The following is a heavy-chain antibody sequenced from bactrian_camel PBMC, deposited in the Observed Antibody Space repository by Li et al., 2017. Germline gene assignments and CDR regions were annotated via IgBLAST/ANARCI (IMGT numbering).Heavy chain of an antibody. D-gene: IGHD2*01. CDR1: GLTYDGNC. CDR2: IYTAFNKT. V-gene: IGHV3S6*01. J-gene: IGHJ4*01. Sequence: HVQLVESGGGSVQAGGSLRLSCAASGLTYDGNCMAWFRQATGKEREGLARIYTAFNKTAYAGSVKGRFTISQNNAKNAVYLQMNSLKPEDTAMYYCAANFGSYCSGPYLARRANFLGQGTQVTVSS.